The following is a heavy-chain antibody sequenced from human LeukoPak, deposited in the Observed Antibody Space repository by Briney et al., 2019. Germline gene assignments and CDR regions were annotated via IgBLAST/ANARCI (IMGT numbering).Heavy chain of an antibody. J-gene: IGHJ4*02. Sequence: PSETLSLTCGVSGASTRYKFWGWVRQSPGGTLDWIGHIYNGRNTKYNPPLTSRVTISEDTSKNQSSLTLTSATVDYSARYYGTQTTGWPRFDFWGPGALVTVSS. CDR3: TQTTGWPRFDF. V-gene: IGHV4-59*08. CDR2: IYNGRNT. CDR1: GASTRYKF. D-gene: IGHD6-19*01.